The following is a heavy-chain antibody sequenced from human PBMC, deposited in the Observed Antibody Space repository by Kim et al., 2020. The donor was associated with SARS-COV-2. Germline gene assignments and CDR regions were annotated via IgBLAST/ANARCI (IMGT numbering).Heavy chain of an antibody. CDR2: ISSSSSYI. Sequence: GGSLRLSCAASGFTFSSCSMNWVRQAPGKGLEWVSAISSSSSYIYYADSVKGRFTISGDNAKNSLYLQMNSLRAEDTAVYYCATDSSSSEYYYGMDVWGQGTTVTVSS. V-gene: IGHV3-21*01. J-gene: IGHJ6*02. D-gene: IGHD6-6*01. CDR3: ATDSSSSEYYYGMDV. CDR1: GFTFSSCS.